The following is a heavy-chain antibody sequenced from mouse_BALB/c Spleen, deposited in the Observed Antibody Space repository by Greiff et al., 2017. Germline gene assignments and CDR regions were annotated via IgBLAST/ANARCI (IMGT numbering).Heavy chain of an antibody. J-gene: IGHJ3*01. CDR1: GYSITSGYY. CDR3: ARGVVPYDGYYAWFAY. Sequence: EVKLEESGPGLVKPSQSLSLTCSVTGYSITSGYYWNWIRQFPGNKLEWMGYISYDGSNNYNPSLKNRISITRDTSKNQFFLKLNSVTTEDTATYYCARGVVPYDGYYAWFAYWGQGTLVTVSA. D-gene: IGHD2-3*01. CDR2: ISYDGSN. V-gene: IGHV3-6*02.